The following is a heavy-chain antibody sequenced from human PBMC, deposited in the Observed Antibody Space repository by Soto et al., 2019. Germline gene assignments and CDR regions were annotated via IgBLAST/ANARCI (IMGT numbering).Heavy chain of an antibody. CDR3: ARRYGASFDY. Sequence: PSETLSLTCTVSGGSINSYYWSWIRQPPGKGLEWIGEIYHSGSTNYNPSLKSRVTISVDKSKNQFSLKLSSVTAADTAVYYCARRYGASFDYWGQGTLVTVSS. J-gene: IGHJ4*02. D-gene: IGHD4-17*01. CDR1: GGSINSYY. CDR2: IYHSGST. V-gene: IGHV4-59*12.